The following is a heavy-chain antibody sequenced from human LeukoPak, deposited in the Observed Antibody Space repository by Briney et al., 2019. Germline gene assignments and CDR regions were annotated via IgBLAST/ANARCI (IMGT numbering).Heavy chain of an antibody. CDR3: ARDRGMVDV. CDR2: ISGSSDTI. CDR1: GFAFSSSS. J-gene: IGHJ6*04. Sequence: PGGPLRLSCEASGFAFSSSSMNWVRQAPGKGLEWVSYISGSSDTIYYTDSVKGRFTISRDNAKNSLYLQMNSLRAEDTAVYYCARDRGMVDVWGKGTTVTVSS. V-gene: IGHV3-48*01. D-gene: IGHD2-8*01.